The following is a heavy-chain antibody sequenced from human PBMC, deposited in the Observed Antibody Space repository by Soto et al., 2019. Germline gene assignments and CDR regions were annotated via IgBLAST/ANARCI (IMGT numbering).Heavy chain of an antibody. Sequence: QVQLVESGGGVVQPGRSLRLSCAASGFTFSSYAMHWVRQAPGKGLEWVAVISYDGSNKYYADSVKGRFTISRDNSKNTLYRQMNSLRAEDTAVYYCAREGESGSYWGPLAFDIWGQGTMVTVSS. D-gene: IGHD1-26*01. V-gene: IGHV3-30-3*01. CDR2: ISYDGSNK. J-gene: IGHJ3*02. CDR3: AREGESGSYWGPLAFDI. CDR1: GFTFSSYA.